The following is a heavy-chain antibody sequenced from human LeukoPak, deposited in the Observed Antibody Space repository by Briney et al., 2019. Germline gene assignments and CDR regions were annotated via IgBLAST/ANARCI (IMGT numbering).Heavy chain of an antibody. V-gene: IGHV3-48*02. D-gene: IGHD3-16*01. J-gene: IGHJ3*02. CDR3: ARDDAFAFDI. Sequence: GGSLRLSCAASGFTFSSYTMNWVRQAPGKGLEWVAHIRGRSDTISYADSVKGRFTISRDNAKNSLYLQMNSLRDEDTAVYYCARDDAFAFDIWGQGTTVTVSS. CDR2: IRGRSDTI. CDR1: GFTFSSYT.